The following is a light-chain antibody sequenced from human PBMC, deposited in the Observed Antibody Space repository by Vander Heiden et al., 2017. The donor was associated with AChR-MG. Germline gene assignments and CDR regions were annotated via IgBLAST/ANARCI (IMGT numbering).Light chain of an antibody. CDR3: SSYTRSNTRI. CDR1: SSDIGTYHR. J-gene: IGLJ2*01. CDR2: EVS. Sequence: QSALTQPPSVSGSPGQSVTISCTGTSSDIGTYHRVSWYQQPPGTTPILSSYEVSNRPSGVPDRVSGSKSGTTESLTISGLQAEDEGYYDCSSYTRSNTRIFGGGTTLTVL. V-gene: IGLV2-18*02.